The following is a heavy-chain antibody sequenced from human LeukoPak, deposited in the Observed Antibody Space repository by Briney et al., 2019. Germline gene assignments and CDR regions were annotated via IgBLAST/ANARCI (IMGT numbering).Heavy chain of an antibody. V-gene: IGHV3-7*01. D-gene: IGHD3-3*01. Sequence: PGGSLRLSCETSGFTFSNYAMSWVRQAPGKGLEWVANIKQDGSEKYYVDSVKGRFTISRDNAKNSLYLQMNSLRAEDTAVYYCARVPFRFLEWLSHFDYWGQGTLVTVSS. CDR2: IKQDGSEK. CDR1: GFTFSNYA. J-gene: IGHJ4*02. CDR3: ARVPFRFLEWLSHFDY.